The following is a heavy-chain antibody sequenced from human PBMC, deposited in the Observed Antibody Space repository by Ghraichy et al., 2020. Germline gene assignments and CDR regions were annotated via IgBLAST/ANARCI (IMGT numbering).Heavy chain of an antibody. CDR1: GFTVSSNY. CDR2: IYSGGST. Sequence: GSLRLSCAASGFTVSSNYMSWVRQAPGKGLEWVSVIYSGGSTYYADSVKGRFTISRDNSKNTLYLQMNSLRAEDTAVYYCASAPTGRYFDNWFDPWGQGTLVTVSS. CDR3: ASAPTGRYFDNWFDP. V-gene: IGHV3-66*02. J-gene: IGHJ5*02. D-gene: IGHD3-9*01.